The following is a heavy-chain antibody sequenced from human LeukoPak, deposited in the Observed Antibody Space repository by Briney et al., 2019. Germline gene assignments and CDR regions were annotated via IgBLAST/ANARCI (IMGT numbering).Heavy chain of an antibody. D-gene: IGHD3-22*01. CDR2: INPNSGGT. V-gene: IGHV1-2*02. Sequence: ASVKVSCKASGYTFTGYYMHWVRQAPGQGLEWMGWINPNSGGTNYAQKFQGRVTMTRDTSISTAYMELSSLRSEDTAVYYCARGLTYYYDSSGLVPLYYYYYMDVWGKGTTVTVSS. J-gene: IGHJ6*03. CDR1: GYTFTGYY. CDR3: ARGLTYYYDSSGLVPLYYYYYMDV.